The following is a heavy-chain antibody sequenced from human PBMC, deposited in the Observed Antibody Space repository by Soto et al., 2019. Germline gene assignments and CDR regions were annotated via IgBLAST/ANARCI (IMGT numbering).Heavy chain of an antibody. CDR1: GFTFSSYA. D-gene: IGHD2-21*02. J-gene: IGHJ2*01. V-gene: IGHV3-30-3*01. CDR2: ISYDGSNK. Sequence: QVQLVESGGGVVQPGRSLRLSCAASGFTFSSYAMHWVRQAPGKGLEWVAVISYDGSNKYYADSVKGRFTISRDNSKNTLYLQMNSLRAEDTAVYYCARVTWSPAGGNSHWYFDLWGRGTLVTVSS. CDR3: ARVTWSPAGGNSHWYFDL.